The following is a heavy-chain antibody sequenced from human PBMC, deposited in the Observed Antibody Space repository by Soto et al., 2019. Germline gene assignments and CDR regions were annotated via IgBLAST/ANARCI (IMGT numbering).Heavy chain of an antibody. D-gene: IGHD2-2*02. CDR2: INPNSGGT. CDR1: GYTFTGYY. CDR3: AILYQLLYRSHWRFDP. J-gene: IGHJ5*02. V-gene: IGHV1-2*02. Sequence: ASVKVSCKASGYTFTGYYMHWVRQAPGQGLEWMGWINPNSGGTNYAQKFQGRVTMTRDTSISTAYMELSRLRSDDTAVYYCAILYQLLYRSHWRFDPWGQGTLVTVSS.